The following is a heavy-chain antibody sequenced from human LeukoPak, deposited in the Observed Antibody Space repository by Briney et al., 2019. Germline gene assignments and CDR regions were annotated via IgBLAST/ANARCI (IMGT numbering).Heavy chain of an antibody. CDR1: GFTFSSFW. CDR3: ARDSTGYGYEEWS. D-gene: IGHD5-18*01. Sequence: GGSLRLSCAASGFTFSSFWMSWVRQAPGKGLEWVANIKQDGSEKFYVDSVKGRFTISRDNAKNSLLLQMNRLRAEDMAVYYCARDSTGYGYEEWSWGQGTLVTVSS. V-gene: IGHV3-7*01. CDR2: IKQDGSEK. J-gene: IGHJ5*02.